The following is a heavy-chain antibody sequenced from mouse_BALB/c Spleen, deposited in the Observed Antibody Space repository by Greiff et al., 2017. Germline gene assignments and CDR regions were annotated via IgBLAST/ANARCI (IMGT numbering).Heavy chain of an antibody. D-gene: IGHD2-4*01. J-gene: IGHJ2*01. CDR3: ARCDYDYFDY. CDR1: GYTFTSYW. V-gene: IGHV1-7*01. Sequence: VQLQQSGAELAKPGASVKMSCKASGYTFTSYWMHWVKQRPGQGLEWIGYINPSTGYTEYNQKFKDKATLTADKSSSTAYMQLSSLTSEDSAVYYCARCDYDYFDYWGQGTTLTVSS. CDR2: INPSTGYT.